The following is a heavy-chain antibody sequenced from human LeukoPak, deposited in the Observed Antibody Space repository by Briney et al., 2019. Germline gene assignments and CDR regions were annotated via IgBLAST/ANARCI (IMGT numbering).Heavy chain of an antibody. J-gene: IGHJ4*02. CDR2: INPNSGGT. V-gene: IGHV1-2*02. D-gene: IGHD3-9*01. CDR1: GYTFTGYY. CDR3: ARVTGRHFDWLPYFDY. Sequence: ASVKVSCKASGYTFTGYYMHWVRQAPGQGLEWMGWINPNSGGTNYAQKFQGRVTMTRDTSISTAYMELSRLRSDGTAVYYCARVTGRHFDWLPYFDYWGQGTLATVSS.